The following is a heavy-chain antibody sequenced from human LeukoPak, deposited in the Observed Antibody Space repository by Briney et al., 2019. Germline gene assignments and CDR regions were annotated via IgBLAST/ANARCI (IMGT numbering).Heavy chain of an antibody. CDR3: ARVAQKLERIAVAGTSEWRANWYFDL. J-gene: IGHJ2*01. D-gene: IGHD6-19*01. CDR2: IYHSGTT. CDR1: GYSITSGYY. Sequence: SETLSLTCTVSGYSITSGYYWGWIRQPPGKGLEWIAYIYHSGTTYYNPSLKSRATISVDTSKNQFSLKLRSVTAADTAVYYCARVAQKLERIAVAGTSEWRANWYFDLWGRGTLVTVSS. V-gene: IGHV4-38-2*02.